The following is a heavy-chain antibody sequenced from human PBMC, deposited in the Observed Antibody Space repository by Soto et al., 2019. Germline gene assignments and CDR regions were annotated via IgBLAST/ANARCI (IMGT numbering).Heavy chain of an antibody. CDR3: ARDTGDGTFDF. CDR2: INAGYGNT. J-gene: IGHJ4*02. Sequence: ASVKVSCKASGYTFSSYAMHWVRQDPGQRLEWMGWINAGYGNTKSSQKFQDRVTISRDTSASTAYMELTSLRSEATAVYYCARDTGDGTFDFWGQGTLVTVSS. V-gene: IGHV1-3*01. CDR1: GYTFSSYA. D-gene: IGHD7-27*01.